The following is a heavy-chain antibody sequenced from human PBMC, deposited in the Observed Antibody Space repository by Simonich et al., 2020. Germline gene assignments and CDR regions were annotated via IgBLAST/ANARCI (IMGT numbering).Heavy chain of an antibody. V-gene: IGHV1-2*06. Sequence: QVQLVQSGAEVKKPGASVKVSCKASGYTFTGYYMHWVRQAPGQGLEWRGRINPNSGGTNYAQKCQGRVTMTRDTSISTAYMELSRLRADDTAVYYCARGKLGLQYDYWGQGTLVTVSS. CDR1: GYTFTGYY. CDR2: INPNSGGT. D-gene: IGHD7-27*01. J-gene: IGHJ4*02. CDR3: ARGKLGLQYDY.